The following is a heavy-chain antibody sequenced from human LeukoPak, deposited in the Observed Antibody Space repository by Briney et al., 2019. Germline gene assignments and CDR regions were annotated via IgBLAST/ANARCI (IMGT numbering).Heavy chain of an antibody. Sequence: GASVKVSCKASGGTFSSYAISWVRQAPGQGLEWMGRIIPILGIANYAQKFQGRVTITADKSTSTAYMELSSLRSEDTAVYYCARALRYYYDSSGYYYPLGYWGQGTLVTVSS. CDR1: GGTFSSYA. CDR3: ARALRYYYDSSGYYYPLGY. J-gene: IGHJ4*02. D-gene: IGHD3-22*01. V-gene: IGHV1-69*04. CDR2: IIPILGIA.